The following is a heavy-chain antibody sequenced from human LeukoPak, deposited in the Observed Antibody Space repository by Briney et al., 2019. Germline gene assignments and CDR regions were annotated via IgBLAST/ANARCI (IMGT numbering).Heavy chain of an antibody. D-gene: IGHD2-21*01. J-gene: IGHJ4*02. CDR3: ARAYYGGYSDY. V-gene: IGHV3-48*01. Sequence: GGSLRLSCAASGFTFSPYNMNWVRQAPGKGLEWVSYISSSSSTIYHADSVKGRFTISRDNAKNSLYLQMNSLRAEDTAVYYCARAYYGGYSDYWGQGTLVTVSS. CDR2: ISSSSSTI. CDR1: GFTFSPYN.